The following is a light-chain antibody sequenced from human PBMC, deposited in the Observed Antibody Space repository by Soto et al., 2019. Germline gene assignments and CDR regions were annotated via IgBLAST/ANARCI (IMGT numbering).Light chain of an antibody. CDR2: GAS. CDR3: QQTSSIPAT. V-gene: IGKV1-39*01. J-gene: IGKJ1*01. CDR1: QSINKD. Sequence: DIQMTQSPSSLSASVGDSVTLACRASQSINKDLSWYQQKPGKAPQLLIYGASNLHSGVPTRFSGSGAGTYFTLTISSLQHDDFATYCCQQTSSIPATFGRGTKVEV.